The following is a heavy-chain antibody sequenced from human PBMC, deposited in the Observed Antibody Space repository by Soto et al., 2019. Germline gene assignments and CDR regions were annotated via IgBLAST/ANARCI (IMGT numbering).Heavy chain of an antibody. CDR1: GASVSTGAYY. Sequence: PSETLSLTCTVSGASVSTGAYYWGWVRQRPGRGLEWIGYVYESGYTYYNMSLKSRLTISLDRCNNQFSLGLTSVTAADTAVYYCVRALRHTAMVYPWFDPWGQGTLVTVSS. V-gene: IGHV4-31*03. CDR3: VRALRHTAMVYPWFDP. D-gene: IGHD5-18*01. CDR2: VYESGYT. J-gene: IGHJ5*02.